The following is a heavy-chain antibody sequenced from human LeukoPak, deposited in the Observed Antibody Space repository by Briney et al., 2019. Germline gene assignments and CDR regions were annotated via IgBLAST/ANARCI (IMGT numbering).Heavy chain of an antibody. J-gene: IGHJ6*03. CDR1: GYTFTSYD. Sequence: ASVKVSCKASGYTFTSYDINWVRQATGQGLEWVGWMNPNSGNTGYAQKFQGRVTMTRNTSISTAYMELGSLRSEDTAVYYCARPSNCGGDCYSFFYYYMDVWGKGTTVTVSS. CDR3: ARPSNCGGDCYSFFYYYMDV. CDR2: MNPNSGNT. D-gene: IGHD2-21*02. V-gene: IGHV1-8*01.